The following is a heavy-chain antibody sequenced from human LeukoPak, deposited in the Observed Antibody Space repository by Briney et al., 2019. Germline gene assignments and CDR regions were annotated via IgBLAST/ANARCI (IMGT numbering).Heavy chain of an antibody. CDR2: IHYSGST. V-gene: IGHV4-59*01. D-gene: IGHD6-13*01. CDR3: ARAHQGIRSSSWWFDY. Sequence: SETLSLTCTVSGGSISSYYWSWIRQPPGKGLEWIGYIHYSGSTNYNPSLKSRVTMSVDSSKNQFSLKLSSATAADTAVYYCARAHQGIRSSSWWFDYWGQGTLVTVSS. CDR1: GGSISSYY. J-gene: IGHJ4*02.